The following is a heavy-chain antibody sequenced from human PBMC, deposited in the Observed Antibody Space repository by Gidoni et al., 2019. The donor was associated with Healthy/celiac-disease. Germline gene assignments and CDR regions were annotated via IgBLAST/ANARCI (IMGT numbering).Heavy chain of an antibody. CDR3: ARQLYSSGWYYFDY. Sequence: QVQLVQSGAQVKKPGSSVKVSCKATGGTFSSYAISWVGQAPGQGREWRGGIIPIFGTANYAQKFQGRVTITADESTGTAYMELSSLRSEDTAVYYCARQLYSSGWYYFDYWGQGTLVTVSS. V-gene: IGHV1-69*01. CDR1: GGTFSSYA. D-gene: IGHD6-19*01. J-gene: IGHJ4*02. CDR2: IIPIFGTA.